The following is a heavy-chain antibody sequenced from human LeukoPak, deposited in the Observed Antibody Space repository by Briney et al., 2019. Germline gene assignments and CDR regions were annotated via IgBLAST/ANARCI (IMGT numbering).Heavy chain of an antibody. V-gene: IGHV4-39*01. CDR2: IYYSGST. CDR1: GGSISSSSYY. Sequence: SETLSLTCTVSGGSISSSSYYWGWIRQPPGKGLERIGSIYYSGSTYYNPSLKSRVTISVDTSKNQFSLKLSSVTAADMAVYYCARPMDTAMVTDYFDYWGQGTLVTVSS. CDR3: ARPMDTAMVTDYFDY. D-gene: IGHD5-18*01. J-gene: IGHJ4*02.